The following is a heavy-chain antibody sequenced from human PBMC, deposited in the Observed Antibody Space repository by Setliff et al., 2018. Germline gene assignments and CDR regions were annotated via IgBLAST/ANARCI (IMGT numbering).Heavy chain of an antibody. CDR2: IYTSGTT. Sequence: SETLSLTCTVSGGSISSYYWSWIRQPPGKGLEWIGYIYTSGTTKYNPSLKSRVTISIDTSKSQFSLNLSSVTAADAAVYYCARHGPTRTDSWFDSFDVWGQGTKVTVSS. D-gene: IGHD3-10*01. CDR3: ARHGPTRTDSWFDSFDV. J-gene: IGHJ3*01. V-gene: IGHV4-59*08. CDR1: GGSISSYY.